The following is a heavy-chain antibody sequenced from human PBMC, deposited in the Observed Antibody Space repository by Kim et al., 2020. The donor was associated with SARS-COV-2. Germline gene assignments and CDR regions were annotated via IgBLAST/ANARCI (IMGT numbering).Heavy chain of an antibody. D-gene: IGHD3-3*01. J-gene: IGHJ4*02. CDR1: GYTFTSYA. Sequence: ASVKVSCKASGYTFTSYAMNWVRQAPGQGLEWMGWINTNTGNPTYAQGFTGRFVFSLDTSVSTAYLQISSLKAEDTAVYYCARGYDFWSGYYRPEAQLPNWGQGTLVTVSS. CDR3: ARGYDFWSGYYRPEAQLPN. V-gene: IGHV7-4-1*02. CDR2: INTNTGNP.